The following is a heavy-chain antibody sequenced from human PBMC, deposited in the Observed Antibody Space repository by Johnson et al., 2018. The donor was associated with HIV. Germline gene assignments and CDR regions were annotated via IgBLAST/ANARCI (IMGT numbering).Heavy chain of an antibody. J-gene: IGHJ3*02. Sequence: VQLVESGGGLVRPGGSLRLSCAASRFTFINAWMNWVRQAPGKGLEWVGRINTKTDGGTTDYAAAVKGRFTISRDDSKNTLYLQMNNLKTEDTAVYYCTTDQVGRNYGGKYHIWGQGTMVTVSS. V-gene: IGHV3-15*01. CDR1: RFTFINAW. CDR3: TTDQVGRNYGGKYHI. D-gene: IGHD1-7*01. CDR2: INTKTDGGTT.